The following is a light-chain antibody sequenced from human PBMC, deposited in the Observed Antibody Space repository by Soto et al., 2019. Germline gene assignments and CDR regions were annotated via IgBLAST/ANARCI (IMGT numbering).Light chain of an antibody. V-gene: IGKV1-12*01. Sequence: DIQMTQSPSPVSASVGDRVTITCRASQSISSSLAWYQQKPGTVPKLLIYAASSLQSGVPSRFSGSGAGTEFTLSITSLQPEDFGTYYCQQGDSFPITFGQGTRLDIQ. CDR1: QSISSS. CDR3: QQGDSFPIT. J-gene: IGKJ5*01. CDR2: AAS.